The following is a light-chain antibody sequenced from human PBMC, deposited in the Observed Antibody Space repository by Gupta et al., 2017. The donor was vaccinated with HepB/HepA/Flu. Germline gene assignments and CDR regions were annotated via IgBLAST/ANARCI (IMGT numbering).Light chain of an antibody. V-gene: IGKV4-1*01. Sequence: DFVLIQSLDSLAVSLGERATINCKSSHSVLFNSDNKNYLAWYQQRPGQPPNLHRYWASTREAGVPDRCTGSGSGTDFTLTISSLQAEDVAVYYCQQYDSSMSFGGGTKVEIK. CDR1: HSVLFNSDNKNY. CDR2: WAS. CDR3: QQYDSSMS. J-gene: IGKJ4*01.